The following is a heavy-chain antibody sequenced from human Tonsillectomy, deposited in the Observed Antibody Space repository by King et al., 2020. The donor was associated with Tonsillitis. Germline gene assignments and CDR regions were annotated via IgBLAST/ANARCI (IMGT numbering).Heavy chain of an antibody. J-gene: IGHJ4*02. CDR3: TTGYGFYFDL. CDR2: IKSKSAGGTT. Sequence: VQLVESGGGLVKPGGSLRLSCAASDSTFTNAWMNWVRQAPGKGLEWVGRIKSKSAGGTTDFAAPVNGRFTISRDDSRNTVTHQMNSLKTEDTAVYYCTTGYGFYFDLWGQGTLVTVSS. CDR1: DSTFTNAW. V-gene: IGHV3-15*07. D-gene: IGHD1-1*01.